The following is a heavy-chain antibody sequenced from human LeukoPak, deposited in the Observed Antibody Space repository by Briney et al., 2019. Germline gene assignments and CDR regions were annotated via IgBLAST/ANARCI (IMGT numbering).Heavy chain of an antibody. Sequence: PGGPLRLSCAASGFTFSNYGMNWVRQATGKGLEWVSYISSGSRTINYADSVKGRFTVSRDKAKNSLYLHMNSLRAEDTAVYYCARGGSSRPDYWGQGTLVTVSS. V-gene: IGHV3-48*01. J-gene: IGHJ4*02. CDR1: GFTFSNYG. CDR2: ISSGSRTI. CDR3: ARGGSSRPDY.